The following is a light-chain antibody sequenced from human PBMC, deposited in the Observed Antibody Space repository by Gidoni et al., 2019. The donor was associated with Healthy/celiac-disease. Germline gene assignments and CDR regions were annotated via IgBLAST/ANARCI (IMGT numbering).Light chain of an antibody. J-gene: IGKJ5*01. Sequence: EIVLTQFPATLSLSPGERATLSCRASQSVSSYLAWYQQKPGQAPRLLIYDASNRATGIPARFSGSGSGTDFTLTISSLEPEDFAVYYCQKRSNWPPAFGQGTRLEIK. CDR1: QSVSSY. CDR2: DAS. CDR3: QKRSNWPPA. V-gene: IGKV3-11*01.